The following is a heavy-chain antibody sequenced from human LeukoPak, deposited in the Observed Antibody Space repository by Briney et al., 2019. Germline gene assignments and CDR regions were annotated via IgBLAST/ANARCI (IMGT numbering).Heavy chain of an antibody. J-gene: IGHJ6*04. D-gene: IGHD3-10*01. CDR3: AGDASYYYGSGSYLDV. CDR2: ISSSGSTI. Sequence: GGCLSLSCAASGFTFSSYEMNWVRQAPGKGLEWVSYISSSGSTIYYAHSAKGRFTITRDNAKISPYLQMSSLRADDTAVYYCAGDASYYYGSGSYLDVWGKGTTVTISS. CDR1: GFTFSSYE. V-gene: IGHV3-48*03.